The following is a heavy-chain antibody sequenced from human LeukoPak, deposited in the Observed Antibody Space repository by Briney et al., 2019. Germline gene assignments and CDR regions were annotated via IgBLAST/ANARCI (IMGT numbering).Heavy chain of an antibody. CDR2: INPNSGDT. CDR1: GYTFTGYY. D-gene: IGHD3-10*01. Sequence: ASVKVSCKASGYTFTGYYMYWVRQAPGQGLEWMGWINPNSGDTNYAQKFQGRVTMTRGTSIFTAYMELSSLRSDDTAVYYCARDGSGSYYGGSDYWGQGTLVTVSS. J-gene: IGHJ4*02. CDR3: ARDGSGSYYGGSDY. V-gene: IGHV1-2*02.